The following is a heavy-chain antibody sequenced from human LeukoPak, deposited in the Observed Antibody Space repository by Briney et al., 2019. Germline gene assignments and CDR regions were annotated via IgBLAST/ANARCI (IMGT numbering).Heavy chain of an antibody. V-gene: IGHV4-34*01. D-gene: IGHD4-23*01. CDR3: ARSAPLGDNSLYYFDY. J-gene: IGHJ4*02. CDR1: GESFSGYY. CDR2: INHSGST. Sequence: SETLSLTCAVYGESFSGYYWSWIRQPPGKGLEWIGEINHSGSTNYNPSLKSRVTISVDTSKNQFSLKLSSVTAADTAVYYCARSAPLGDNSLYYFDYWGQGTLVTVSS.